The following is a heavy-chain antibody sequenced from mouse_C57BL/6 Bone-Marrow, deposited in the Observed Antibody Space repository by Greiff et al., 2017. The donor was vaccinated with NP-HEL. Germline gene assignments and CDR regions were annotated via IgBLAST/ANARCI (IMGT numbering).Heavy chain of an antibody. V-gene: IGHV1-59*01. Sequence: VKLQQPGAELVRPGPSVKLSCKASGYTFTSYWMHWVKQRPGQGLEWIGVIDPSDSYTNYTQKFKGKATLTVDTSASTAYMQRSSLTSEDSAVYYCASYYYGRESYWYFDVWGTGTTVTVSS. CDR3: ASYYYGRESYWYFDV. D-gene: IGHD1-1*01. J-gene: IGHJ1*03. CDR1: GYTFTSYW. CDR2: IDPSDSYT.